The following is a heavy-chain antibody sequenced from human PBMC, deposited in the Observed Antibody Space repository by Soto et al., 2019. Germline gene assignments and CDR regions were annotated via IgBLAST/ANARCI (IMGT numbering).Heavy chain of an antibody. J-gene: IGHJ4*02. V-gene: IGHV3-30*18. CDR1: GFTFSNYA. CDR2: ISYDGSNK. Sequence: GGSLRLSCAASGFTFSNYAMHWVRQAPGKGLEWVAVISYDGSNKYYADSVKGRFTISRDNSKNTLYLQMNSLRPEDTAVYYCAKTRGVVITMMCFDYWGQGTLVTVSS. CDR3: AKTRGVVITMMCFDY. D-gene: IGHD3-22*01.